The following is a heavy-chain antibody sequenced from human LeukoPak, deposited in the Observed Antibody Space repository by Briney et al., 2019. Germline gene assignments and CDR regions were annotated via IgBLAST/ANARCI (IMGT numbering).Heavy chain of an antibody. CDR1: GGSISSYY. CDR3: ARVTGYMIEDYFDY. Sequence: SETLSLTCAVSGGSISSYYWSWIRQPPGKGLEWIGYIYYSGSTNYNPSLKSRVTISVDTSKNQFSLKLRSVTAADTAVYYCARVTGYMIEDYFDYWGQGILVTVSS. J-gene: IGHJ4*02. V-gene: IGHV4-59*01. D-gene: IGHD3-9*01. CDR2: IYYSGST.